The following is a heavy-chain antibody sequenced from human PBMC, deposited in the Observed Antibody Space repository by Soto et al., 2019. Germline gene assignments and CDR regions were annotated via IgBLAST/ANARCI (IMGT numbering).Heavy chain of an antibody. CDR3: ASSSGNNYGVGTNYYFDY. D-gene: IGHD1-26*01. Sequence: QVQLVQSGAEVKKPGSSVKVSCKASGGTFSTYSIVWVRQAPGEGLEWMGGIIPIFGTANFAQKFQDRVTITADKSTNTAFMELGSLKSEDTAVYYCASSSGNNYGVGTNYYFDYWGQGTLVTVSS. J-gene: IGHJ4*02. V-gene: IGHV1-69*06. CDR2: IIPIFGTA. CDR1: GGTFSTYS.